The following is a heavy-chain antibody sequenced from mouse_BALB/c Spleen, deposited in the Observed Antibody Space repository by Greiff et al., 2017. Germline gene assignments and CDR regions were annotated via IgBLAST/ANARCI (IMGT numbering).Heavy chain of an antibody. CDR1: GYSITSDYA. D-gene: IGHD2-4*01. CDR3: ARGDYDEGDYAMDY. Sequence: EVKLQESGPGLVKPSQSLSLTCTVTGYSITSDYAWNWIRQFPGNKLEWMGYISYSGSTSYNPSLKSRISITRDTSKNQFFLQLNSVTTEDTATYYCARGDYDEGDYAMDYWGQGTSVTVSS. CDR2: ISYSGST. J-gene: IGHJ4*01. V-gene: IGHV3-2*02.